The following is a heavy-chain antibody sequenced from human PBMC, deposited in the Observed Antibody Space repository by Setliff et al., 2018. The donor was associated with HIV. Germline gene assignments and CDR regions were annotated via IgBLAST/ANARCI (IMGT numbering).Heavy chain of an antibody. CDR1: GYTFTGYY. Sequence: ASVKVSCKASGYTFTGYYMHWVRQAPGQGLEWMGRINPNSGDTNYAQKFKGRVTMARDTSISTAYMEVTRLRSDDTAVYYCARGSTAVNYYYYYIDVWGKGTTVTVSS. CDR3: ARGSTAVNYYYYYIDV. D-gene: IGHD2-2*01. J-gene: IGHJ6*03. CDR2: INPNSGDT. V-gene: IGHV1-2*06.